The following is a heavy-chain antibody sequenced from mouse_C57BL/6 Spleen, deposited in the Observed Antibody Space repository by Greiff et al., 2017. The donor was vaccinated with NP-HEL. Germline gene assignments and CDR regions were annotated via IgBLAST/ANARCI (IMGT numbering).Heavy chain of an antibody. CDR2: ISSGSGTI. V-gene: IGHV5-17*01. CDR3: AREKAPPFDY. Sequence: DVHLVESGGGLVKPGGSLKLSCAASGFTFSDYGMHWVRQAPEKGLEWVAYISSGSGTIYYADTVKGRFTISRDNAKNTLFLQMTSLRSEDTAMYYCAREKAPPFDYWGQGTTLTVSS. J-gene: IGHJ2*01. CDR1: GFTFSDYG. D-gene: IGHD3-2*01.